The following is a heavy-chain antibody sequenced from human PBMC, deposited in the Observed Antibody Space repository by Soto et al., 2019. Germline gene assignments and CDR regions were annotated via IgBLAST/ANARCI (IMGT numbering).Heavy chain of an antibody. D-gene: IGHD3-3*01. CDR2: IIPIFGTA. CDR1: GGTFSSYA. V-gene: IGHV1-69*12. CDR3: ARGSYYDFWSGYPYYYYGMDV. J-gene: IGHJ6*02. Sequence: QVQLVQSGAEVKKPGSSVKVSCKASGGTFSSYAISWVRQAPGQGLEWMGGIIPIFGTANYAQKFQGRVTITADESTSTAYMELSSLRSEDTAVYYCARGSYYDFWSGYPYYYYGMDVWGQGTTVTVSS.